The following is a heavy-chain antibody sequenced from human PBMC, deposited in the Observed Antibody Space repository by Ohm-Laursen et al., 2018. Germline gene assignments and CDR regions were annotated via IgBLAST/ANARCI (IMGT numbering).Heavy chain of an antibody. V-gene: IGHV4-39*01. CDR3: ARKTDWNHHYFDY. CDR1: GGSISSTSYY. D-gene: IGHD1-1*01. CDR2: IYYTGST. J-gene: IGHJ4*02. Sequence: SDTLSLTCTVSGGSISSTSYYWGWIRQPPGKGLEWIGSIYYTGSTYFNPSLQSRVTISVDTSKNQFSLNLSSETAADTAMYYCARKTDWNHHYFDYWGQGTLVTVSS.